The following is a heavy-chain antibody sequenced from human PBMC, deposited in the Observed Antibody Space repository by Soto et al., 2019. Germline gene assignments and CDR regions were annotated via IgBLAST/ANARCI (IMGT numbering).Heavy chain of an antibody. D-gene: IGHD3-22*01. Sequence: AVGSLRLSCAASGFTFSGSAMHWVRQASGKGLEWVCRISSKANSYATAYAASVKGRFTISRDDSKNTAYLQMNNLKTEDTAVYYCTTLSSGENAFDIWGQGTMVTVSS. J-gene: IGHJ3*02. CDR1: GFTFSGSA. CDR2: ISSKANSYAT. V-gene: IGHV3-73*01. CDR3: TTLSSGENAFDI.